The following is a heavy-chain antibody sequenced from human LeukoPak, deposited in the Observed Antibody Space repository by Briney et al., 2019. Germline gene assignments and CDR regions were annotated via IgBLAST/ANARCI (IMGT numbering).Heavy chain of an antibody. V-gene: IGHV1-69*01. CDR1: GGTFSSYA. J-gene: IGHJ4*02. CDR2: IIPIFGTA. CDR3: ARDSSYYYDSSGYYTLDY. D-gene: IGHD3-22*01. Sequence: ASVKVSCKASGGTFSSYAISWVRQAPGQGLEWMGGIIPIFGTANYAQKFQGRVTITADESTSTAYMELSSLRSEDTAVYYCARDSSYYYDSSGYYTLDYWGQRTLVTVSS.